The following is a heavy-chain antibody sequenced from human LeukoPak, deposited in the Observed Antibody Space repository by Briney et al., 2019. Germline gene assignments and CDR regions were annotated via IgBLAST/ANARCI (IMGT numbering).Heavy chain of an antibody. Sequence: SETLSLTCAVYGGSFSGYYWSWIRQPPGKGLEWIGEIKHSGSTNYNPSLKSRATISVDTSKNQFSLKLSSVTAADTAVYYCARGKAARPLDYWGQGTLVTVSS. CDR2: IKHSGST. J-gene: IGHJ4*02. CDR3: ARGKAARPLDY. V-gene: IGHV4-34*01. CDR1: GGSFSGYY. D-gene: IGHD6-6*01.